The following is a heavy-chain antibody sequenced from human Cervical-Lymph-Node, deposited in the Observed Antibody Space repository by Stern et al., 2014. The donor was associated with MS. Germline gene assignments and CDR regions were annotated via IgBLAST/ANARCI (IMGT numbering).Heavy chain of an antibody. V-gene: IGHV1-46*01. CDR2: INPSGGST. CDR3: ARGAGVYWYFDL. CDR1: GYTLTSYY. Sequence: QVQLVQSGAEVKKPGASVKVSCKASGYTLTSYYMHWVRQAPGQGLEWMGIINPSGGSTSYAQKFQGRVTITRDTSASTAYMELSSLRSEDTAVYYCARGAGVYWYFDLWGRGTLVTVSS. J-gene: IGHJ2*01. D-gene: IGHD3-10*01.